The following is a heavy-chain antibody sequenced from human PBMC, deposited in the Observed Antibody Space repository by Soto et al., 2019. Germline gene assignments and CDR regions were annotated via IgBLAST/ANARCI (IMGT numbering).Heavy chain of an antibody. V-gene: IGHV1-18*01. J-gene: IGHJ6*02. D-gene: IGHD3-16*01. CDR3: ARGNYDYVWGSYYYYGMDV. CDR2: ISAYNGNT. CDR1: GYTFTSYG. Sequence: APVKVSCKASGYTFTSYGISCVRQAPGKGLEWMGWISAYNGNTNYAQKLQGRVTMTTDTSTSTAYMELRSLRSDDTAVYYCARGNYDYVWGSYYYYGMDVWGQGTTVTVSS.